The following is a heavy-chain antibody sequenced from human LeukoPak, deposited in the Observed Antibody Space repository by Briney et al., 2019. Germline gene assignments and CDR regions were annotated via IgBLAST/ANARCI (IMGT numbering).Heavy chain of an antibody. CDR1: GGSISSSSYY. CDR3: ASHVYYDILTGYYKGYYFDY. J-gene: IGHJ4*02. V-gene: IGHV4-39*01. Sequence: PSETLSLTCTVSGGSISSSSYYWGWIRQPPGKGLEWIGSIYYSGSTYYNPSLKSRVTISVDTSKNQFSLKLGSVTAADTAVYYCASHVYYDILTGYYKGYYFDYWGQGTLVTVSS. D-gene: IGHD3-9*01. CDR2: IYYSGST.